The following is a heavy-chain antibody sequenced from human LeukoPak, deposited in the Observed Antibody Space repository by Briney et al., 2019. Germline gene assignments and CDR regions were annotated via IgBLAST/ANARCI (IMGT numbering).Heavy chain of an antibody. CDR1: AGSLSGYY. CDR2: MSTSGNY. Sequence: PSETLSLTCTLSAGSLSGYYWSWIRQPAGKGLEWIGRMSTSGNYNYIPSRVSRVTMSVDTSKNQFALNLSSVSAADTAVYYCARESGSMRWFDPWGQGTLVTVSS. CDR3: ARESGSMRWFDP. V-gene: IGHV4-4*07. J-gene: IGHJ5*02. D-gene: IGHD6-25*01.